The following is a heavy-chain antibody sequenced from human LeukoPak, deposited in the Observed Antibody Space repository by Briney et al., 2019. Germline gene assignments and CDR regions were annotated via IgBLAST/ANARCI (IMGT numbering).Heavy chain of an antibody. CDR3: ASLVVTDDWAFDI. CDR2: IYTDGTTK. V-gene: IGHV3-74*01. Sequence: GGSLRLSCAASRFAFSRYWMHWIRQAPGKGRVWVSAIYTDGTTKRYADSVKGRFTISRDNAKNTLYLQMNSLSVEDTAVYYCASLVVTDDWAFDIWGQGTMVTVSS. D-gene: IGHD2-21*02. J-gene: IGHJ3*02. CDR1: RFAFSRYW.